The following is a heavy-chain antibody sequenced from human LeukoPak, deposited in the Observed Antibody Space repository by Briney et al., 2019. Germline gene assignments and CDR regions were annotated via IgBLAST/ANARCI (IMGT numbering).Heavy chain of an antibody. Sequence: SETLSLTCAISGDSVSSNSVAWNWIRQSPSRGLEWLGRTYYRSKWYNDYAVSVKSRITINPDTSKNQFSLQLNSVTPEDTAVYYCARKSYNWNDDLTTGYYYGTDVWGQGTTVTVSS. CDR3: ARKSYNWNDDLTTGYYYGTDV. CDR2: TYYRSKWYN. V-gene: IGHV6-1*01. CDR1: GDSVSSNSVA. J-gene: IGHJ6*02. D-gene: IGHD1-1*01.